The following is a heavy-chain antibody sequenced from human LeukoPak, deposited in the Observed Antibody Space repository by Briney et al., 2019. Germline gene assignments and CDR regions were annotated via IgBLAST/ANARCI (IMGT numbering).Heavy chain of an antibody. V-gene: IGHV4-39*07. CDR1: GDSVSSDNFY. Sequence: SETLSLTCNVSGDSVSSDNFYWAWIRQPPGKGPEWIGTIYHSGSTYYNPSLKSRVTISVDTSKNQFSLKLSSVTAADTAVYYCARGFYYGSGSYFSPVDYWSQGTLVTVSS. J-gene: IGHJ4*02. CDR3: ARGFYYGSGSYFSPVDY. CDR2: IYHSGST. D-gene: IGHD3-10*01.